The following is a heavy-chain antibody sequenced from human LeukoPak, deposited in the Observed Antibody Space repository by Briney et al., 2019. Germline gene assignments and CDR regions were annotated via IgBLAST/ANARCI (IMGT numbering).Heavy chain of an antibody. CDR1: GFMFGNYG. V-gene: IGHV3-23*01. CDR2: ISATGGTS. Sequence: GGSLRLSCAASGFMFGNYGMSWVRQAPGKGLEWVPIISATGGTSYYADSVKGRFTISRDNPKNTLFLQMDSLTGEDTAVYYCAKRAGGTDRAFDYWAQGTLVTFSS. CDR3: AKRAGGTDRAFDY. D-gene: IGHD1-7*01. J-gene: IGHJ4*02.